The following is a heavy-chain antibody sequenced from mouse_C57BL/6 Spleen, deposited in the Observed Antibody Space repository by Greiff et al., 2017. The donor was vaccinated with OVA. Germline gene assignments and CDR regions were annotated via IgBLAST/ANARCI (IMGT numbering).Heavy chain of an antibody. J-gene: IGHJ2*01. D-gene: IGHD2-10*01. V-gene: IGHV1-9*01. CDR3: ARSHSYYGNLGYFDY. Sequence: QVQLKQSGAELMKPGASVKLSCKATGYTFTGYWIEWVKQRPGHGLEWIGEILPGSGSTNYNEKFKGKATFTADTSSNTAYMQLSSLTTEDSAIYYCARSHSYYGNLGYFDYWGQGTTLTVSS. CDR2: ILPGSGST. CDR1: GYTFTGYW.